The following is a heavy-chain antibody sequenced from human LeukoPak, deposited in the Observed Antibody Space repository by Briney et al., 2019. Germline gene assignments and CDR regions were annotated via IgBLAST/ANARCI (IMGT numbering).Heavy chain of an antibody. CDR1: GYTFTSYG. Sequence: ASVKVSCKASGYTFTSYGISWVRQAPGQGLEWMGWINPNSGGTNYAQKFQGRVTMTRDTSISTAYMELSSLVSDDTAVYYCVRDLDITVTSEDYWGQGTLVTVSS. CDR2: INPNSGGT. CDR3: VRDLDITVTSEDY. J-gene: IGHJ4*02. D-gene: IGHD4-17*01. V-gene: IGHV1-2*02.